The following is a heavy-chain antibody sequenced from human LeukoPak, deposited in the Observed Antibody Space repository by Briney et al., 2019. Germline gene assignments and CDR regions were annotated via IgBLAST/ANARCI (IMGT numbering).Heavy chain of an antibody. Sequence: PGGSLRLSCAASGFSFSSYAMSWVRQAPGKGLEWVSGISGSGGSTYYADSVKGRFTISRDNSKNTLYLQMNSLRAEDTAVYYCAMTFITVTTFDYWGQGTLVTVSS. V-gene: IGHV3-23*01. J-gene: IGHJ4*02. CDR2: ISGSGGST. CDR1: GFSFSSYA. D-gene: IGHD4-17*01. CDR3: AMTFITVTTFDY.